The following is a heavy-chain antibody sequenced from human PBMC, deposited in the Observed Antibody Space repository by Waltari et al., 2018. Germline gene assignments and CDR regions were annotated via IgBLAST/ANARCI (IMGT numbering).Heavy chain of an antibody. CDR1: GGSISSYY. Sequence: QVQLQESGPGLVKPLETLSMTYTVPGGSISSYYWSWIRQPAGKGLEWIGRIYTSGSTNYNPSLKSRLTMSVDTSKNQLSLKLSSVTAADTAVYYCARLSTVTTDHYFGMDVWGQGTTVTVSS. D-gene: IGHD4-17*01. CDR2: IYTSGST. J-gene: IGHJ6*02. CDR3: ARLSTVTTDHYFGMDV. V-gene: IGHV4-4*07.